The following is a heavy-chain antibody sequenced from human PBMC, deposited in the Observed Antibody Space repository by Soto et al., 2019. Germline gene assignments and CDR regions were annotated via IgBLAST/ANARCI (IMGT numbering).Heavy chain of an antibody. J-gene: IGHJ5*02. CDR3: ARRITIFGVVIGHRCAP. CDR2: INHRGST. D-gene: IGHD3-3*01. CDR1: GGSFSGYY. Sequence: SETLSLTCAVYGGSFSGYYWSWIRQPPGKGLEWIGEINHRGSTNYNPSLKSRVTISVDTSKNQFSLNLSSVTAADTAVYYCARRITIFGVVIGHRCAPWGQGTLVTVSS. V-gene: IGHV4-34*01.